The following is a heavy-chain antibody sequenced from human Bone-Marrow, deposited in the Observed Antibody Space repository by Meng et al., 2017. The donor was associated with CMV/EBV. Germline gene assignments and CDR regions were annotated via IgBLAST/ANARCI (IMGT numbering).Heavy chain of an antibody. CDR1: GGTFSSYA. V-gene: IGHV1-69*05. J-gene: IGHJ4*02. Sequence: SVKVSCKASGGTFSSYAISWVRQAPGQGLEWMGGIIPIFDTANYAQKFQGRVTITTDESTNTAYMELSSLRSEDTAVYYCARSASGQQLVRGDFFDYWGQGTLVTVSS. CDR3: ARSASGQQLVRGDFFDY. D-gene: IGHD6-13*01. CDR2: IIPIFDTA.